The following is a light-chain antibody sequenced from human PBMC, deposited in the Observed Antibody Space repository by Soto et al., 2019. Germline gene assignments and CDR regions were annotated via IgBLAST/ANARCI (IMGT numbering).Light chain of an antibody. V-gene: IGLV1-47*02. CDR2: SNN. Sequence: LTQPPSASGTPGQRVFISCSGSSSNIGGTNYAYWYQQLPGAAPKLLMHSNNLRPSGVPERISGSKSGTSASLAISGLRSEDEAVYYCASWDDRLGAVIFGGGTKVTV. CDR3: ASWDDRLGAVI. J-gene: IGLJ2*01. CDR1: SSNIGGTNY.